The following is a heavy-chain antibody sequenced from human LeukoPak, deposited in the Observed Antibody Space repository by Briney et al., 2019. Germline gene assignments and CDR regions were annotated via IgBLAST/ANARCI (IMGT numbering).Heavy chain of an antibody. V-gene: IGHV1-18*01. CDR3: TREATGYSWFDP. CDR1: GYTFTSYG. D-gene: IGHD3-9*01. CDR2: ISAYNGNT. J-gene: IGHJ5*02. Sequence: GASVKVSCKASGYTFTSYGISWVRQAPGQGLEWMGWISAYNGNTNYAQKFQGRVTMTTDTSTNTAYMELRSLRSDDTAVYYCTREATGYSWFDPWGQGTLVTVSS.